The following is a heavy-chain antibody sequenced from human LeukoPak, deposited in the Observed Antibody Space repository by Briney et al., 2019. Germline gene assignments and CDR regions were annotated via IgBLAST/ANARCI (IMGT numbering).Heavy chain of an antibody. CDR1: GFTVSTNC. CDR3: ASILRSSSGYYFDY. J-gene: IGHJ4*02. Sequence: GGSLRLSCAASGFTVSTNCTSWVRQAPGKGLEWVSVIYSGDTTFYADSVRGKFTISRDNSKNTLYLQMNSLRAEDTAVYYCASILRSSSGYYFDYWGQGTLVTVSS. CDR2: IYSGDTT. D-gene: IGHD3-10*01. V-gene: IGHV3-66*01.